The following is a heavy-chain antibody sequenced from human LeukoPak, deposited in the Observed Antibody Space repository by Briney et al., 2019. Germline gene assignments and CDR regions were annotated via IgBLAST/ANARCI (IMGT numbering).Heavy chain of an antibody. CDR3: ASCGVVTADAFDI. CDR2: IYYSGST. D-gene: IGHD3-3*01. CDR1: GGSISSGSYY. V-gene: IGHV4-61*01. J-gene: IGHJ3*02. Sequence: SQTLSLTCTVSGGSISSGSYYWSWIRQPPGKGLEWIGYIYYSGSTNYNPSLKSRVTISVDTSKNQFSLKLSSVTAADTAVYYCASCGVVTADAFDIWGQGTMVTVSS.